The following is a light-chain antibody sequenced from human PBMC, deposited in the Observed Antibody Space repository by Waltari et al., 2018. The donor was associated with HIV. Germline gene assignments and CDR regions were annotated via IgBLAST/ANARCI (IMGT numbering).Light chain of an antibody. CDR1: SSDIGGYDY. J-gene: IGLJ2*01. CDR2: GVS. CDR3: SAYTSISTLAV. V-gene: IGLV2-14*01. Sequence: QSALTQPASVSGSPGQSITISCTGTSSDIGGYDYVSWYQQHPGKAPKLMIYGVSSRPSGVSNRFSGSRSGNTASLTISGPQAEDEADYYCSAYTSISTLAVFGGGTKLTVL.